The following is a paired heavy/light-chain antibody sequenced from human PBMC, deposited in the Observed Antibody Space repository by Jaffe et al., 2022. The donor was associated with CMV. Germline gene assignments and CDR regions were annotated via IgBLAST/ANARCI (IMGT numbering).Heavy chain of an antibody. CDR2: IIPIFGTA. CDR1: GGTFSSYA. Sequence: QVQLVQSGAEVKKPGSSVKVSCKASGGTFSSYAISWVRQAPGQGLEWMGGIIPIFGTANYAQKFQGRVTITADESTSTAYMELSSLRSEDTAVYYCARDLTPYNGYCGGDCYYDAFDIWGQGTMVTVSS. D-gene: IGHD2-21*02. CDR3: ARDLTPYNGYCGGDCYYDAFDI. J-gene: IGHJ3*02. V-gene: IGHV1-69*01.
Light chain of an antibody. J-gene: IGLJ3*02. CDR1: ALPKQY. CDR3: QSADSSGSRV. V-gene: IGLV3-25*03. CDR2: KDS. Sequence: SYELTQPPSVSVSPGQTARITCSGDALPKQYAYWYQQKPGQAPVLVIYKDSERPSGIPERFSGSSSGTTVTLTISGVQAEDEADYYCQSADSSGSRVFGGGTKLTVL.